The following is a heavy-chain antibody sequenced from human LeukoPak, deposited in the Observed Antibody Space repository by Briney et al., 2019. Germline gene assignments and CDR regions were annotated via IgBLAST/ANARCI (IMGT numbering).Heavy chain of an antibody. V-gene: IGHV1-69*05. CDR2: IIPIFGTA. J-gene: IGHJ4*02. CDR3: AREGYYDSSGYFRRPLHFDY. CDR1: GGTFSGYP. Sequence: GASVKVSCKASGGTFSGYPISWVRQAPGQGLEWMGGIIPIFGTANYTQKFQGRVTITTDEYTSTVYMELSSLRSEDTAVYYCAREGYYDSSGYFRRPLHFDYWGQGTLVTVSS. D-gene: IGHD3-22*01.